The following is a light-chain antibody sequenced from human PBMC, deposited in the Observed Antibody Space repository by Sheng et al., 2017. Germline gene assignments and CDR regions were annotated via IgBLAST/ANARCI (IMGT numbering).Light chain of an antibody. V-gene: IGLV2-14*03. CDR1: SSDVGGYNY. Sequence: QSALTQPASVSGSPGQSITISCTGTSSDVGGYNYVSWYQQHPGKAPKLMIYDVGVRPSGVSNRFSGSKSGNTASLTISGLQAEDEADYYCSSYTSSSTVVFGGGTKLTVL. CDR3: SSYTSSSTVV. CDR2: DVG. J-gene: IGLJ2*01.